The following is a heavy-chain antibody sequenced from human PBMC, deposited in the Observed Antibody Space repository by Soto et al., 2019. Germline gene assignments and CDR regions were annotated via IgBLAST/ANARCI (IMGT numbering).Heavy chain of an antibody. CDR3: ARDPGYGRGVSFDP. J-gene: IGHJ5*02. CDR1: GFSVSDNY. D-gene: IGHD2-8*01. Sequence: PGGSLRLSCAASGFSVSDNYMSWVRQAPGKGLEWISVIYSSGDTYYADSVKGRLTISRDNSRNTLYLQINDLRVEDTAIYYCARDPGYGRGVSFDPCXQGIPVTVSS. CDR2: IYSSGDT. V-gene: IGHV3-66*01.